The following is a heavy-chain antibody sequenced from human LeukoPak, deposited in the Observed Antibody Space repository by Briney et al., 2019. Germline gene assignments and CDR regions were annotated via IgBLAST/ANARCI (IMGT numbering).Heavy chain of an antibody. V-gene: IGHV3-30*18. CDR1: GFTFSSYG. Sequence: GGPLRLSCAASGFTFSSYGMHWVRQAPGKGLEWVAVISYDGSNKYYADSVKGRFTISRDNSKNTLYLQMNSLRAEDTAVYYCAKAAGIVDHFDYWGQGTLVTVSS. D-gene: IGHD1-26*01. CDR3: AKAAGIVDHFDY. J-gene: IGHJ4*02. CDR2: ISYDGSNK.